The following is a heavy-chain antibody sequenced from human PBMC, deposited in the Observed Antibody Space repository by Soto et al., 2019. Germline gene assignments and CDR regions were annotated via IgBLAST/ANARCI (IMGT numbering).Heavy chain of an antibody. Sequence: GASVKVSCKASGYTFTTYGINWVRQAPGQGLEWMGWISVYYGNTKYAQKFQGRVTMTTDTSTNTAYMELTNLRSDDAAVYYCARGPNAILVPAAINPFDYWGQGTLVTVSS. CDR2: ISVYYGNT. CDR1: GYTFTTYG. J-gene: IGHJ4*02. V-gene: IGHV1-18*01. D-gene: IGHD2-2*02. CDR3: ARGPNAILVPAAINPFDY.